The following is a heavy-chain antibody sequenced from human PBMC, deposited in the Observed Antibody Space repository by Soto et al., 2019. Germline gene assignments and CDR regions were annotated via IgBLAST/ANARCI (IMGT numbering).Heavy chain of an antibody. CDR2: ISAYNGNT. CDR3: ARDYYGSGYYYYGMDV. D-gene: IGHD3-10*01. J-gene: IGHJ6*02. Sequence: ASVKVSCKASGYTFTSYGISWVRQAPGQGLEWMGWISAYNGNTNYAQKVQGRVTMTTDTSTSTAYMELRNLRSDDTAVYYCARDYYGSGYYYYGMDVWGQGTTVTVSS. CDR1: GYTFTSYG. V-gene: IGHV1-18*01.